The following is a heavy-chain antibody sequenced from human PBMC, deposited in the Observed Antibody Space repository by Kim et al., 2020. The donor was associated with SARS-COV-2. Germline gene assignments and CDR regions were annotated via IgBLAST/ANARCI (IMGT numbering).Heavy chain of an antibody. CDR1: GGSISSGGYY. D-gene: IGHD3-10*01. CDR2: IYYSGST. J-gene: IGHJ3*02. V-gene: IGHV4-31*03. Sequence: SETLSLTCTVSGGSISSGGYYWSWIRQHPGKGLEWIGYIYYSGSTYYNPSLKSRVTISVDTSKNQFSLKLSSVTAADTAVYYCARVYGSGSHIGADDAFDIWGQGTMVTVSS. CDR3: ARVYGSGSHIGADDAFDI.